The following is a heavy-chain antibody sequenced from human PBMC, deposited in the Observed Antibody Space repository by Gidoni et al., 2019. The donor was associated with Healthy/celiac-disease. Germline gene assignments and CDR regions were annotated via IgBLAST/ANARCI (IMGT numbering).Heavy chain of an antibody. J-gene: IGHJ4*02. CDR3: ARADIVVVTAIPYFDY. V-gene: IGHV1-69*01. CDR2: IIPIFGTA. D-gene: IGHD2-21*02. CDR1: VGTFTSYA. Sequence: QVQRVQSGAEVQHPRSPVNFSFTASVGTFTSYAISWVRQAPGQGLEWMGGIIPIFGTANYAQKFKGRVTITADESTSTAYKELSSLRSEDTAVYYCARADIVVVTAIPYFDYWGQGTLVTVSS.